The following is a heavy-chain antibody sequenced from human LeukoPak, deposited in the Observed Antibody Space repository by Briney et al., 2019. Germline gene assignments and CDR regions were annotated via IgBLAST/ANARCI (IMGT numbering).Heavy chain of an antibody. CDR2: IDPYTGNT. V-gene: IGHV1-2*02. CDR1: GNNFVGYY. CDR3: AREYSASEH. D-gene: IGHD5-12*01. J-gene: IGHJ1*01. Sequence: ASVKVSCKASGNNFVGYYLHWVRQAPGQGLEWMAWIDPYTGNTHYAQKFQGRITVTRDTSLSTTYMELNWLTSDDTALYYCAREYSASEHWGQGTLVTVSS.